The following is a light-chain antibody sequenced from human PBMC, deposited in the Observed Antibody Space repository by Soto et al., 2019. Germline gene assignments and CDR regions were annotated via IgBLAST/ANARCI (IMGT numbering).Light chain of an antibody. CDR2: EVT. Sequence: QSALTQPPSASGSPGQSIAISCTGTRSDVGAYNYVSWYQQPPGKAPKLMISEVTNRPSGVSDRFSGSKSGNTASLTISGLQAEDEADYYCSSFTSRFTFVFGTGTKVTVL. CDR3: SSFTSRFTFV. V-gene: IGLV2-14*01. J-gene: IGLJ1*01. CDR1: RSDVGAYNY.